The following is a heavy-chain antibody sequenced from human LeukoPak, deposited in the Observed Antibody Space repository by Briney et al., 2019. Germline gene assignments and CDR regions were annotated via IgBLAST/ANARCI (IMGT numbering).Heavy chain of an antibody. D-gene: IGHD6-25*01. V-gene: IGHV4-31*03. CDR2: IYYSGST. CDR1: GGSISSGGYY. CDR3: ASRAVKKSGFAD. Sequence: SETLSLTCTVSGGSISSGGYYWSWIRQHPGKGLEWLGYIYYSGSTYYNPSLKSRVTISVDTSKNQFSLKLSSVIAADTAVYYCASRAVKKSGFADWGQGTLVTVSS. J-gene: IGHJ4*02.